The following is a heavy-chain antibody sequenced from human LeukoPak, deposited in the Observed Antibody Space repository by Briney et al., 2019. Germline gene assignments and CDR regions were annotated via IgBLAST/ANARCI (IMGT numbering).Heavy chain of an antibody. CDR1: GFSFSSYA. CDR3: ARETGDFDS. CDR2: ISGRGDST. J-gene: IGHJ4*02. V-gene: IGHV3-23*01. Sequence: GGSLRLSCAASGFSFSSYAMTWVRQAPGKGLEWVSVISGRGDSTYYADSVKGRFTISRDNSKSTVYLQMNSLRAEDTAVYYCARETGDFDSWGQGTLVIVSS. D-gene: IGHD7-27*01.